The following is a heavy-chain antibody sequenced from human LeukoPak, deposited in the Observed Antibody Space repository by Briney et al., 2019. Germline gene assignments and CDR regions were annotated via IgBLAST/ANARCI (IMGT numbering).Heavy chain of an antibody. CDR3: ARVRVATQGAIDY. Sequence: PSETLSLTCTVSGGSISSYYWSWIRQPPGKGLEWIGYIYYSGSTNYNPSLKSRVTISVDTSKNQFSLKLSSVTAADTAVYYCARVRVATQGAIDYWGQGTLVTVSS. CDR2: IYYSGST. D-gene: IGHD3-3*01. J-gene: IGHJ4*02. CDR1: GGSISSYY. V-gene: IGHV4-59*12.